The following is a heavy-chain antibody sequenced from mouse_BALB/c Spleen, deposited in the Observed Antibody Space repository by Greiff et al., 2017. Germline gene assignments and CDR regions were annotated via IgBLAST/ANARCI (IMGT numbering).Heavy chain of an antibody. CDR1: GFTFSNYW. J-gene: IGHJ2*01. V-gene: IGHV6-6*02. CDR2: IRLKSNNYAT. CDR3: TRSGNYYFDY. Sequence: EVKLMESGGGLVQPGGSMKLSRVASGFTFSNYWMNWVRQSPEKGLEWVAEIRLKSNNYATHYAESVKGRFTISRDDSKSSVYLQMNNLRAENTGIYYCTRSGNYYFDYWGQGTTLTVSS. D-gene: IGHD2-1*01.